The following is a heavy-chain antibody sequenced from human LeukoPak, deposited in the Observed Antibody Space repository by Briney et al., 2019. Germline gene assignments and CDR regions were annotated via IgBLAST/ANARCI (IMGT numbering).Heavy chain of an antibody. V-gene: IGHV1-69*01. D-gene: IGHD3-10*01. CDR3: ARDAFLGSGSYYEN. Sequence: ASVKVSCKASGGTFSSYAISWVRQAPGQGLEWMGGIIPIFGTANYAQKFQGRVTITADESTSTAYMELSSLRSEDTAVYYCARDAFLGSGSYYENWGQGTLVTVPS. CDR2: IIPIFGTA. CDR1: GGTFSSYA. J-gene: IGHJ4*02.